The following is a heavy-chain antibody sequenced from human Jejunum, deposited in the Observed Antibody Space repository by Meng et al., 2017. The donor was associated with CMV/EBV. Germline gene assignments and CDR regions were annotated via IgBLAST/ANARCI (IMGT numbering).Heavy chain of an antibody. Sequence: MRWVRQAAGKGLEWVSSISSSSGYKFYADSVKGRFTISRDTAKNSVYLEMSSLRAEDTAVYYCARDRRDDFWSGYYMETYYDYGMDVWGQGTLVTVSS. CDR3: ARDRRDDFWSGYYMETYYDYGMDV. D-gene: IGHD3-3*01. CDR2: ISSSSGYK. J-gene: IGHJ6*02. V-gene: IGHV3-21*06.